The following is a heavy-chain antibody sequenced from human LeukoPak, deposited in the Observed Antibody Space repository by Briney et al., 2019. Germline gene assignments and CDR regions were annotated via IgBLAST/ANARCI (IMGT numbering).Heavy chain of an antibody. D-gene: IGHD2-8*01. J-gene: IGHJ3*02. CDR2: IFHSGST. V-gene: IGHV4-39*07. CDR3: ASQWTIFDAFDI. Sequence: PSETLSLTCTVSGASITSSSYYWGWIRQPPGKGLEWIGNIFHSGSTHYNPSLKSRVTISVDTSNNQFSLKLSSVTAADMAVYYCASQWTIFDAFDIWGQGTMVTVSS. CDR1: GASITSSSYY.